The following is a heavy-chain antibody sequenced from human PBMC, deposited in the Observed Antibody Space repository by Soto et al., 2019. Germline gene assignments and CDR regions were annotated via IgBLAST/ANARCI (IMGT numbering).Heavy chain of an antibody. D-gene: IGHD2-15*01. CDR1: GFSFSGTA. CDR2: IRTKPNNYAT. J-gene: IGHJ4*02. V-gene: IGHV3-73*02. CDR3: TCPEDPYCSPEAFDS. Sequence: DVQLVESGGGLVQPGGSLKLSCATSGFSFSGTAMHWVRQASGKGLEWVGRIRTKPNNYATTYAASVTGRFTSSSDDSRNTVYLQMNSLKTEDTAVYYCTCPEDPYCSPEAFDSCGQGALVTVSS.